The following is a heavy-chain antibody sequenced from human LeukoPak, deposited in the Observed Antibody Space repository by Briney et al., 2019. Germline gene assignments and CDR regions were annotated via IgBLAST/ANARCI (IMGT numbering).Heavy chain of an antibody. V-gene: IGHV3-33*01. D-gene: IGHD5-18*01. CDR3: ARVLVGSDGGYSYGLVPNYFDY. CDR2: IWYDGSNK. J-gene: IGHJ4*02. CDR1: GFTFSSYG. Sequence: GGSLRLSCAASGFTFSSYGMHWVRQAPGKGLEWVAVIWYDGSNKYYADSVKGRFTISRDNSKNTLYLQMNSLRAEDTAVYYCARVLVGSDGGYSYGLVPNYFDYWGQGTLVTVSS.